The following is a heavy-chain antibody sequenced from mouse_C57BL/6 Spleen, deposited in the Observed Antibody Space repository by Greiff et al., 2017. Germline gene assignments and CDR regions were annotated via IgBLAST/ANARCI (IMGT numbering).Heavy chain of an antibody. Sequence: QVQLQQPGAELVRPGTSVKLSCKASGYTFTSYWMHWVKQRPGQGLEWIGVIDPSDSYTNYNQKFKVKATLTVDTSSSTAYMQLSSLTSEDSAVYYCARFYGSSHFDYWGQGTTLTVSS. J-gene: IGHJ2*01. CDR2: IDPSDSYT. CDR3: ARFYGSSHFDY. D-gene: IGHD1-1*01. CDR1: GYTFTSYW. V-gene: IGHV1-59*01.